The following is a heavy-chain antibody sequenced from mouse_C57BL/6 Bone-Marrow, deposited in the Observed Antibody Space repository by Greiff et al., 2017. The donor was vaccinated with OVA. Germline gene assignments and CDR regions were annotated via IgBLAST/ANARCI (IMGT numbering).Heavy chain of an antibody. CDR3: ARGGWLRGFAY. J-gene: IGHJ3*01. Sequence: VQLKESGPELVKPGASVKMSCKASGYTSTDYNMHWVKQSYGKSLEWIGYINPNKGGTSYNQKFKGKATMTVIKSSSTAYMELRSLTSEDSAVYYCARGGWLRGFAYWGQGTLVTVSA. V-gene: IGHV1-22*01. CDR2: INPNKGGT. CDR1: GYTSTDYN. D-gene: IGHD2-3*01.